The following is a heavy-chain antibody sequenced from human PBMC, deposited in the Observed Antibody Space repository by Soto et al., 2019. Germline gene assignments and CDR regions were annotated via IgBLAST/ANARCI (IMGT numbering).Heavy chain of an antibody. Sequence: EVQLVESGGGLVQPGGSLRLYCAAAGFIFSDYDMNWVRQAPGKGLEWVSYISSSGSTIEYADSVKGRFTIPRDNTKNSLYLQMNSLRAEDTAVYYCAREVDIVASFYYYGMDVWGQGTTVTVS. CDR1: GFIFSDYD. D-gene: IGHD5-12*01. V-gene: IGHV3-48*03. CDR3: AREVDIVASFYYYGMDV. CDR2: ISSSGSTI. J-gene: IGHJ6*02.